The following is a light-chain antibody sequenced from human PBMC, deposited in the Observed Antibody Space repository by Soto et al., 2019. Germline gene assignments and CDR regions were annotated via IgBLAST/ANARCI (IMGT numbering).Light chain of an antibody. Sequence: DILMTQSPSTLSAFVGDRVTITCRASRNIGTSLAWYQLKPGKAPNLLIYKTSSLQTGVPSRFSGSGSETEFTLTISSLQPDDFATYYCQQYHNSRSFGQGTKLEIK. J-gene: IGKJ2*01. V-gene: IGKV1-5*03. CDR1: RNIGTS. CDR2: KTS. CDR3: QQYHNSRS.